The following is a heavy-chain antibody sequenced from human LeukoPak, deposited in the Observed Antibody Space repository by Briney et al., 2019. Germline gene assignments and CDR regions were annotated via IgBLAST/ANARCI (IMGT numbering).Heavy chain of an antibody. J-gene: IGHJ6*02. CDR3: ARWGLLLRNYYYYGMDV. V-gene: IGHV4-34*01. CDR2: INHSGST. Sequence: SETLSLTCAVYGGSFSGYYWSWIRQPPGKGLEWIGEINHSGSTNYNPSLKSRVTISVDTSKNQFSLKLSSVTAADTAVYYCARWGLLLRNYYYYGMDVWGQGTTVTVSS. CDR1: GGSFSGYY. D-gene: IGHD2-21*02.